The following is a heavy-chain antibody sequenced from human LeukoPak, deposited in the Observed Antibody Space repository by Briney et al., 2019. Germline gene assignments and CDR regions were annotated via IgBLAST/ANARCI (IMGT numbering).Heavy chain of an antibody. J-gene: IGHJ3*02. Sequence: ASVKVSCKASGYTFTSYGISWVRQAPGQGLEWMGWISAYNGNTNYAQKLQGRVTMITDTSTSTAYMELSSLRSEDTAVYYCARDLNDYDTPNVDDAFDIWGQGTMVTVSS. V-gene: IGHV1-18*01. CDR1: GYTFTSYG. CDR3: ARDLNDYDTPNVDDAFDI. CDR2: ISAYNGNT. D-gene: IGHD3-22*01.